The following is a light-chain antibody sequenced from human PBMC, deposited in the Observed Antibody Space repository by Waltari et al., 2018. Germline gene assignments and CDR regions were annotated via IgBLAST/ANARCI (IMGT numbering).Light chain of an antibody. CDR1: QSVSSY. CDR3: QQRSNWLT. Sequence: EIVLTQSPATLSLSPGERATLSYRASQSVSSYLAWYQQKPGQAPRLLIYDASNRATGIPVRFSGSGSGTDFTLTISSLEPEDFAVYYCQQRSNWLTFGGGTKVEIK. J-gene: IGKJ4*01. CDR2: DAS. V-gene: IGKV3-11*01.